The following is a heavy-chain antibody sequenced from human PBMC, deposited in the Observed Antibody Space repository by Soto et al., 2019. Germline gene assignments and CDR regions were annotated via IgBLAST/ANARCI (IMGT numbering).Heavy chain of an antibody. J-gene: IGHJ4*02. CDR2: IYYSGST. Sequence: QVQLQESGPGLVKPSQTLSLTCTVSGGSISSGGYYWSWIRQHPGKGLEWIGYIYYSGSTYYNPSLKSRVNISVDTSKNQFSLKLSSVTVADTAVYYCARGWSSSSPPSFDYWGQGTLVTVSS. CDR3: ARGWSSSSPPSFDY. V-gene: IGHV4-31*03. CDR1: GGSISSGGYY. D-gene: IGHD6-6*01.